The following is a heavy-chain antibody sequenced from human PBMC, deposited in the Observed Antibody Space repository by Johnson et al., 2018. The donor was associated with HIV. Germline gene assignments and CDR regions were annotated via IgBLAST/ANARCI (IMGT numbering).Heavy chain of an antibody. CDR2: IRYDGSNK. V-gene: IGHV3-30*02. CDR1: GFTVSTNY. Sequence: VQLVESGGGLIQPGGSLRLSCAASGFTVSTNYMSWVRQAPGKGLEWVTFIRYDGSNKYYADSVKGRFTISRDKSKNTLYLQMNSLSTEDTAVYYCAKDVGSNDYGDYSGRSDAFDIWGQGTMVTVSS. J-gene: IGHJ3*02. D-gene: IGHD4-17*01. CDR3: AKDVGSNDYGDYSGRSDAFDI.